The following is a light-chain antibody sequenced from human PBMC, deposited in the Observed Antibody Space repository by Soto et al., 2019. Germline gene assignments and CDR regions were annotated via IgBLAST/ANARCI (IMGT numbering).Light chain of an antibody. CDR3: QKYTSAPLS. Sequence: DIQMTQSPSSLSASVGDRVTITCRASQGISKYLAWYQQKPGKVPKLLIYAASTLQSGVPSRFSGSGSGTDVTLTISSLQPEDVATYYCQKYTSAPLSFGGGTKKEIK. V-gene: IGKV1-27*01. CDR2: AAS. J-gene: IGKJ4*01. CDR1: QGISKY.